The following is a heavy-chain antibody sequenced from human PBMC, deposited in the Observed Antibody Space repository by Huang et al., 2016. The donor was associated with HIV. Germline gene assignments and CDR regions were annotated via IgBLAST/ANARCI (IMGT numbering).Heavy chain of an antibody. D-gene: IGHD2-8*01. V-gene: IGHV1-69*13. J-gene: IGHJ6*03. CDR1: GGTFSSYA. CDR2: IIPVFGTA. CDR3: ARVKCPNGVCYSLPFYYYYMDV. Sequence: QVQLVQSGAEVKKPGSSVKVSCKASGGTFSSYAVRWVRQAPGQGLEWMGGIIPVFGTANYTQKVQGRLMITAVESTSTAYMELSGLRSEDTAIYYCARVKCPNGVCYSLPFYYYYMDVWGKGTTVTVSS.